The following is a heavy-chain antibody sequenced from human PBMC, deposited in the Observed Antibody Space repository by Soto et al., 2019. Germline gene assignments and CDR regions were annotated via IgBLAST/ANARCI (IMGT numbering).Heavy chain of an antibody. CDR3: ANYVTARYAYFDY. V-gene: IGHV3-23*01. J-gene: IGHJ4*02. D-gene: IGHD6-6*01. Sequence: GGSLRLSCAAYGFTFSSYAMSWVRQAPGKGLEWVSAISGSGGSTYYADSVKGRFTISRDNSKNTLYLQMNSLRAEDTAVYYCANYVTARYAYFDYWGQGTLVTVSS. CDR1: GFTFSSYA. CDR2: ISGSGGST.